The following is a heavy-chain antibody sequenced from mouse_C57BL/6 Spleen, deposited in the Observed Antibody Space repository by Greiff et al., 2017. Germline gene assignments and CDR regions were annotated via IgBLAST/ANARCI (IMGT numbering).Heavy chain of an antibody. D-gene: IGHD1-1*01. Sequence: QVQLKQSGAELVKPGASVTLSCKASGYTFTEYTIHWVKQRSGQGLEWIGWFYPGSGSIKYNEKFKDKATLTADKSSSTVYMELSRLTSEDSAVYFCARHEDFYYYGSSGYFDVWGTGTTVTVSS. V-gene: IGHV1-62-2*01. CDR1: GYTFTEYT. CDR3: ARHEDFYYYGSSGYFDV. J-gene: IGHJ1*03. CDR2: FYPGSGSI.